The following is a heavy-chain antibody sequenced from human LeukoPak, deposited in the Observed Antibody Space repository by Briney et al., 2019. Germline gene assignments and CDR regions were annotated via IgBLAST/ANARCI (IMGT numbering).Heavy chain of an antibody. D-gene: IGHD5-12*01. V-gene: IGHV4-59*01. CDR1: GGSISSYY. Sequence: PSETLSLTCTVSGGSISSYYWSWIRQPPGKGLEWIGYIYYSGSTNYNPSLKGRVTISVDTSKNQFSLKLRSVTAADTAVYYCARVTGYDWESFYDYWGQGILVTVSS. J-gene: IGHJ4*02. CDR2: IYYSGST. CDR3: ARVTGYDWESFYDY.